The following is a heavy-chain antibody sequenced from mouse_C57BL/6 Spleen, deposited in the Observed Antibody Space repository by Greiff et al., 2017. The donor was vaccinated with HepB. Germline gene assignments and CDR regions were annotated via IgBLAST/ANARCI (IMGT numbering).Heavy chain of an antibody. CDR1: GYTFTDYY. V-gene: IGHV1-19*01. Sequence: VQLKQSGPVLVKPGASVKMSCKASGYTFTDYYMNWVKQSHGKSLEWIGVINPYNGGTSYNQKFKGKATLTVDKSSSTAYMELNSLTSEDSAVYYCARKGAYYSNYLFDYWGQGTTLTVSS. J-gene: IGHJ2*01. D-gene: IGHD2-5*01. CDR2: INPYNGGT. CDR3: ARKGAYYSNYLFDY.